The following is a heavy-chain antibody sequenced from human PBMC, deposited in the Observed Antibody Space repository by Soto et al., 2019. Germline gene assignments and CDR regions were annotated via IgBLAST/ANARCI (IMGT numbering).Heavy chain of an antibody. D-gene: IGHD3-16*02. CDR3: ARGGYDYVWGSYRYLYYYGMDV. V-gene: IGHV4-38-2*01. Sequence: SETLSLTCAVSGYSISSGYYWGWIRQPPGKGLEWIGSIYHSGSTYYNPSLKSRVTISVDTSKNQFSLKLSSVTAADTAVYYCARGGYDYVWGSYRYLYYYGMDVWGQGTTVTVSS. CDR1: GYSISSGYY. J-gene: IGHJ6*02. CDR2: IYHSGST.